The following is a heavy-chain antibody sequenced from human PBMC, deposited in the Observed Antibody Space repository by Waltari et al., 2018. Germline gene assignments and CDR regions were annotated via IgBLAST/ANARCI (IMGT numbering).Heavy chain of an antibody. CDR2: LYDDGTT. V-gene: IGHV3-23*03. J-gene: IGHJ6*03. CDR3: ANKAITTVPSGDYYYYMDV. D-gene: IGHD4-4*01. CDR1: GFTFSLHA. Sequence: VQLVESGGGLVQPGGSLRLSCAASGFTFSLHAMAWVRQAPGKGLELVSVLYDDGTTDSAASVKGRFTVSRDYSKDTLSLQMNSLRREDTAVYYCANKAITTVPSGDYYYYMDVWGKGTTVIVAS.